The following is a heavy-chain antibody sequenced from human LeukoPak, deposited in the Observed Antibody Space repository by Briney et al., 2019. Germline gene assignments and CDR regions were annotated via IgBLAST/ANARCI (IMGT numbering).Heavy chain of an antibody. CDR2: INWNGGST. CDR3: ARGRQWLVFEDAFDI. CDR1: GFTFDDYG. D-gene: IGHD6-19*01. V-gene: IGHV3-20*01. Sequence: RPGGSLRLSCAASGFTFDDYGMSWVRQAPGKGLEWVSGINWNGGSTGYADSVKGRFTISRDNAKNSLYLQMNSLRAEDTALYHCARGRQWLVFEDAFDIWGQGTMVTVSS. J-gene: IGHJ3*02.